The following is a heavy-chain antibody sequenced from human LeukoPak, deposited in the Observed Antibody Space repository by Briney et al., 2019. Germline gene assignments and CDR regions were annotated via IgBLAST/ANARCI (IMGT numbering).Heavy chain of an antibody. CDR1: GFNFGGYY. D-gene: IGHD5-24*01. Sequence: PGGSLRLSCIASGFNFGGYYMSWIRQAPGKGLEWVSYISDDSYRTHYGDSVKGRFTISRDNAKNSLYLQMDNLRVEDTAVYYCARARGLGMGAHFDYWGQGTLVTVSS. J-gene: IGHJ4*02. CDR2: ISDDSYRT. CDR3: ARARGLGMGAHFDY. V-gene: IGHV3-11*01.